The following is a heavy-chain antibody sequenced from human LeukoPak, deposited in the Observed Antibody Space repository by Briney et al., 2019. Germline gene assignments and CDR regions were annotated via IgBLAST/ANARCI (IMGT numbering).Heavy chain of an antibody. CDR1: GGTFSSYA. Sequence: ASVKVSRKASGGTFSSYAISWVRQAPGQGLEWMGGIIPIFGTANYAQKFQGRVTITANESTSTAYMELSSLRSEDTAVYYCARDRDKDFDYWGQGTLVTVSS. J-gene: IGHJ4*02. V-gene: IGHV1-69*13. CDR3: ARDRDKDFDY. D-gene: IGHD2-15*01. CDR2: IIPIFGTA.